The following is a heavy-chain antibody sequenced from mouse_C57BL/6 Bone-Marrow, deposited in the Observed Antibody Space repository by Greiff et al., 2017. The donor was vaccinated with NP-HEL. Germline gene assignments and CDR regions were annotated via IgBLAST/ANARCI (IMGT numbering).Heavy chain of an antibody. Sequence: VQLQQSGAELVRPGASVKLSCKASGYTFTDYYINWVKQRPGQGLEWIARIYPGSGNTYYNEKFKGKATLTAEKSSSTAYMQLSSLTSEDSAVYFCARGNAYYSNLSYWYFDVWGTGTTVTVSS. J-gene: IGHJ1*03. CDR2: IYPGSGNT. CDR1: GYTFTDYY. V-gene: IGHV1-76*01. D-gene: IGHD2-5*01. CDR3: ARGNAYYSNLSYWYFDV.